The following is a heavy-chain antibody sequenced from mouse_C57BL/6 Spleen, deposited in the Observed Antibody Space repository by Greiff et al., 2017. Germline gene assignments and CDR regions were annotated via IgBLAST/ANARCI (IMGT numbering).Heavy chain of an antibody. Sequence: QVQLQQSGAELARPGASVKMSCKASGYTFTSYTMHWVKQRPGQGLEWIGYINPSSGYTKYNQKFKDKATLTADKSSSTAYMQLSSLTSEDSAVYYCARHSSITTVVATDAMDYWGQGTSVTVSS. V-gene: IGHV1-4*01. CDR1: GYTFTSYT. J-gene: IGHJ4*01. CDR2: INPSSGYT. D-gene: IGHD1-1*01. CDR3: ARHSSITTVVATDAMDY.